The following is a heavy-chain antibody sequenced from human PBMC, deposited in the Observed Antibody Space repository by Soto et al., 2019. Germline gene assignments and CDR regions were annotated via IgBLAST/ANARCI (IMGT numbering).Heavy chain of an antibody. CDR3: ARRDGIVAGTSAFDS. CDR2: INGRSNNK. D-gene: IGHD1-26*01. CDR1: GFTFSTYT. V-gene: IGHV3-21*01. Sequence: EVQVVESGGGLVKPGGSLRLSCASSGFTFSTYTMNWVRQAPGKGLEWVASINGRSNNKYYTDSVKGRFTISRDNAKNSLYLQMNRLRAKDTAVYYCARRDGIVAGTSAFDSWGLGTLVTFSS. J-gene: IGHJ4*02.